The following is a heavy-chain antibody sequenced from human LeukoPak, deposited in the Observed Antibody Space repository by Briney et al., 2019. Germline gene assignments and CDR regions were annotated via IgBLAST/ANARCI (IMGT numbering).Heavy chain of an antibody. D-gene: IGHD6-6*01. V-gene: IGHV3-21*01. CDR1: GFTFSSYS. CDR3: ARDLEYTSSSPNYYYYYGMDV. Sequence: GGSLRLSCAASGFTFSSYSMNWVRQAPGKGLEWVSSISSSSSYIYYADSVKGRFIISRDNAKNSLYLQMNSLRAEDTAVYYCARDLEYTSSSPNYYYYYGMDVWGQGTTVTVSS. CDR2: ISSSSSYI. J-gene: IGHJ6*02.